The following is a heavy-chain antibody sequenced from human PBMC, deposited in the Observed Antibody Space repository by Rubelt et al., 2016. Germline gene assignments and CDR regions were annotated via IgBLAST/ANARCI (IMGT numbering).Heavy chain of an antibody. V-gene: IGHV4-39*01. J-gene: IGHJ4*02. D-gene: IGHD3-10*01. CDR3: WGGIGELLNPYYFDY. CDR2: IYYSGST. Sequence: IYYSGSTYYNPSLKSRVTISVDTSKNQFSLKLSSVTAADTAVYYCWGGIGELLNPYYFDYWGQGTLVTVSS.